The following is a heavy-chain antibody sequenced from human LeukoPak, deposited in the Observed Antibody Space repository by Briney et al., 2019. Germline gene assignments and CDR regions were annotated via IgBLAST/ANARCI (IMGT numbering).Heavy chain of an antibody. D-gene: IGHD3-9*01. CDR3: AGGEYYDILTGYYPIDI. CDR1: GGSISSGGYS. V-gene: IGHV4-30-2*01. CDR2: IYHSGST. Sequence: PSQTLSLTCAVSGGSISSGGYSWSWIRQPPGKGLEWIGYIYHSGSTYYNPSLKGRVTISVDRSKNQFSLKLSSVTAADTAVYYCAGGEYYDILTGYYPIDIWGQGTMVTVSS. J-gene: IGHJ3*02.